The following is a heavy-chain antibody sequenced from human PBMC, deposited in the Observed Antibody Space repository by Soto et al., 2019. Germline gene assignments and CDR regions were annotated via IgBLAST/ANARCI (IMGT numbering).Heavy chain of an antibody. Sequence: GASVKVSCKASGYTFTGYAMHWVRQAPGQRLEWMGWIDAGNGNTKYSQKFQGRVTITRDTSASTAYMELSSLRSEDTAVYYCAGESGDSSGVDSDAFDIWGQGTMVTVSS. CDR3: AGESGDSSGVDSDAFDI. CDR2: IDAGNGNT. V-gene: IGHV1-3*01. CDR1: GYTFTGYA. J-gene: IGHJ3*02. D-gene: IGHD3-22*01.